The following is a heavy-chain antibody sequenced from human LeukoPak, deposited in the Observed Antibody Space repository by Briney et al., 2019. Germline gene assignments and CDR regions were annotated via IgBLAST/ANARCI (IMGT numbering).Heavy chain of an antibody. CDR3: ATDLKKGDSGCFDY. V-gene: IGHV7-4-1*02. CDR2: INTNNGNP. D-gene: IGHD6-19*01. Sequence: GASVKVSCKASGYTFTSSALNWVRQAPGQGLEWMGWINTNNGNPTYAQGFTGRFVFSLDTSVSTAYLHISSLKAEDTAVYYCATDLKKGDSGCFDYWGQGTLVTVSS. CDR1: GYTFTSSA. J-gene: IGHJ4*02.